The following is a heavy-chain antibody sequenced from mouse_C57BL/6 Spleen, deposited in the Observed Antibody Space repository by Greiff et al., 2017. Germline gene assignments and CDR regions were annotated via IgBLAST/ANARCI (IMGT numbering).Heavy chain of an antibody. CDR2: IYPGNSGT. CDR1: GYTFTSYW. D-gene: IGHD2-5*01. Sequence: EVQLQESGTVLARPGASVKMSCTTSGYTFTSYWMHWVKQRPGQGLEWIGAIYPGNSGTSYNQKFKGKAKLTAVTSASTAYMELSSLTNEDSAVYYCTREEDYSNFFDYWGQGTTLTVSS. V-gene: IGHV1-5*01. J-gene: IGHJ2*01. CDR3: TREEDYSNFFDY.